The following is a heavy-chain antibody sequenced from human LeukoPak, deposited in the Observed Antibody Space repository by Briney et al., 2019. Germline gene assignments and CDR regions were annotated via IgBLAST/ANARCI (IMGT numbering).Heavy chain of an antibody. D-gene: IGHD6-13*01. CDR1: GGSISSSSYY. V-gene: IGHV4-39*01. J-gene: IGHJ6*03. CDR2: IYYSGST. CDR3: ARLYGSSSWYYYYMDV. Sequence: SETLSLTCTVSGGSISSSSYYWGWIRQPPGKGLEWIGSIYYSGSTYYNPSLKSRVTISVDTSKNQFSLKLSSVTAADTAVYYCARLYGSSSWYYYYMDVWGKGTTVTVSS.